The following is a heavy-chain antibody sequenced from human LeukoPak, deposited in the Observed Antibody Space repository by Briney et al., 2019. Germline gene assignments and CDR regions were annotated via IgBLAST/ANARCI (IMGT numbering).Heavy chain of an antibody. CDR2: IYYSGST. J-gene: IGHJ4*02. D-gene: IGHD3-22*01. CDR1: GGSISSSSYY. Sequence: PSETLSLTCTVSGGSISSSSYYWGWIRQPPGKGLEWIGSIYYSGSTYYNPSLKSRVTISVDTSKNQFSLKLSSVTAADTAVYYCARGGYYDSSGYYFPNSAYYFEYWGRGTLVTVSS. V-gene: IGHV4-39*07. CDR3: ARGGYYDSSGYYFPNSAYYFEY.